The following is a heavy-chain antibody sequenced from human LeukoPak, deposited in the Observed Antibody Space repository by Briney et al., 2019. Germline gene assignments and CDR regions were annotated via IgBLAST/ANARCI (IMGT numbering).Heavy chain of an antibody. D-gene: IGHD3-16*02. CDR3: AKDPRDYDYVWGSYRPLFDY. V-gene: IGHV3-23*01. CDR1: GFTFSSYA. J-gene: IGHJ4*02. CDR2: ISGSGGST. Sequence: GGSLRLSRAASGFTFSSYAMSWVRQAPGKGLEWVSAISGSGGSTYYADSVKGRFTISRDNSKNTLYLQMNSLRAEDTAVYYCAKDPRDYDYVWGSYRPLFDYWGQGTLVTVSS.